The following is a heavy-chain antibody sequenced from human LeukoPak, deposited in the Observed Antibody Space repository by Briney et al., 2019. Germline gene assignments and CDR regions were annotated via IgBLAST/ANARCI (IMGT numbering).Heavy chain of an antibody. J-gene: IGHJ2*01. Sequence: SETLSLTCVVYGESFSGYSWSWIRQPPGKGLGWIGEINQRRNTNYNPSLKSRVTISIDTSKNQFSLKLSSVTAADTAVYYCARHGWHAWYFDLRGRGTLVTVSS. CDR3: ARHGWHAWYFDL. V-gene: IGHV4-34*01. CDR1: GESFSGYS. D-gene: IGHD6-19*01. CDR2: INQRRNT.